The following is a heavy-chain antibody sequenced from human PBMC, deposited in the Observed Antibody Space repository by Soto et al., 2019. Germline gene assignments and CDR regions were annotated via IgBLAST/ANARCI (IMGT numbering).Heavy chain of an antibody. CDR2: ISYDGSNK. J-gene: IGHJ6*02. D-gene: IGHD2-2*01. CDR1: GFTFSSYG. V-gene: IGHV3-30*18. CDR3: AKNGYCSGSSCYEAYYYYYGMDV. Sequence: GGSLRLSCAASGFTFSSYGMHWVRQAPGKGLEWVAVISYDGSNKYYADSVKGRFTISRDSSKNTLYLQMNSLSAEDTAVYYCAKNGYCSGSSCYEAYYYYYGMDVWGQGTTVTVS.